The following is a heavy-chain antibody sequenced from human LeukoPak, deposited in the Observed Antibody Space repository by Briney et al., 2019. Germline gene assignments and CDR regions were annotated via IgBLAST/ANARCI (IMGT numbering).Heavy chain of an antibody. Sequence: GGSLRLSCVASEFTFSSYVMTWVRQAPGKGLEWVSSIGSGGSYSYYADSVKGRFTISRDNSKSTLYLQMNSLRAEDTAVYYCAKVRVGSSKPGALDYWGQGTLVTVSS. CDR3: AKVRVGSSKPGALDY. V-gene: IGHV3-23*01. CDR1: EFTFSSYV. J-gene: IGHJ4*02. D-gene: IGHD1-26*01. CDR2: IGSGGSYS.